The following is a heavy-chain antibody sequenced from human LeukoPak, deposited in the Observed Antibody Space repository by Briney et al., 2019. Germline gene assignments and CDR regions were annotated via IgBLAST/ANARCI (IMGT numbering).Heavy chain of an antibody. D-gene: IGHD3-22*01. Sequence: GGSLRLSCAASGFTFDDYAMHWVRQAPGKGLEWVSGISWNSGSIGYADSVKGRFTISRDNSKNTLYLQMNSLRAEDTAVYYCAKTRSGYYQLDAFDIWGQGTMVTVSS. V-gene: IGHV3-9*01. CDR3: AKTRSGYYQLDAFDI. J-gene: IGHJ3*02. CDR2: ISWNSGSI. CDR1: GFTFDDYA.